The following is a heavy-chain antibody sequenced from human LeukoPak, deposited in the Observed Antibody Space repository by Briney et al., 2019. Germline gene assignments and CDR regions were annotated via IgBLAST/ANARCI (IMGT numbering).Heavy chain of an antibody. D-gene: IGHD2-15*01. V-gene: IGHV3-21*01. CDR1: GFTFSSYS. CDR3: ARGPPVLGYCSGGSGYSDAFDI. CDR2: ISSSSSYI. J-gene: IGHJ3*02. Sequence: GGSLRLSCAASGFTFSSYSMNWVRPAPGKGLEWVSSISSSSSYIYYADLVKGRFTISRENAKKSLYLQMNSLRAEDTAVYYCARGPPVLGYCSGGSGYSDAFDIWGQGTLVTVSS.